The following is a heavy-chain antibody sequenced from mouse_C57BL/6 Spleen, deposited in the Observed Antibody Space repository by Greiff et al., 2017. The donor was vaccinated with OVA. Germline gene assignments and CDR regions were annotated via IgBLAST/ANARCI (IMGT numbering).Heavy chain of an antibody. CDR2: INPSNGGT. J-gene: IGHJ4*01. V-gene: IGHV1-53*01. CDR3: ARPIITTVVADAMDY. Sequence: QVQLQQPGTELVKPGASVKLSCKASGYTFTSYWMHWVKQRPGQGLEWIGNINPSNGGTNYNEKFKSKATLTVDKSSSTAYMQLSSLTSEDSAVYYCARPIITTVVADAMDYWGQGTSVTVSS. D-gene: IGHD1-1*01. CDR1: GYTFTSYW.